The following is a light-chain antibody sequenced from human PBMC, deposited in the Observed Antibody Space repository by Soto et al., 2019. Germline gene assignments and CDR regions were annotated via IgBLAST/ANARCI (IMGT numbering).Light chain of an antibody. J-gene: IGKJ1*01. CDR1: QSIALS. CDR2: VAF. Sequence: DIQMTQSPSPLSASVGDTVTMTCRASQSIALSVNWYQQKPGKAPKLLIYVAFTLESGVPSRFSGSGSGTEFTLTINSLQSEDFAVYYCQQYNDWPRTFGQGTKVDIK. CDR3: QQYNDWPRT. V-gene: IGKV1-39*01.